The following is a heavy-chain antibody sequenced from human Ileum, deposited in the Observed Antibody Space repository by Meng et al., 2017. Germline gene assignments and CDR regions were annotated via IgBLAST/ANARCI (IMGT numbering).Heavy chain of an antibody. CDR3: APEDWFDP. J-gene: IGHJ5*02. V-gene: IGHV3-53*01. CDR1: GFSVSDKY. CDR2: FYYDGNT. Sequence: VQWVESGGRLLQPEGSLGLSCAASGFSVSDKYMSWVRQAPGQVLECVSGFYYDGNTDYAGSVKGRFTISRDNSKITLYLQMNSLRAEDTAVYYCAPEDWFDPWGQGTLVTVSS.